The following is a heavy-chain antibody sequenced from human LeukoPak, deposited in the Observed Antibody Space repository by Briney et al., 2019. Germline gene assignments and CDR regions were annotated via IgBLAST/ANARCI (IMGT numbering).Heavy chain of an antibody. CDR3: AKVPVVAAAKYYYYYMDV. D-gene: IGHD2-15*01. CDR1: GFTFSSYG. V-gene: IGHV3-30*02. J-gene: IGHJ6*03. CDR2: IRYDGSNK. Sequence: PGGSLRLSCAASGFTFSSYGMHWVRQAPGKGLEWVAFIRYDGSNKYYADSVKGRFTISRDDSKNTLYLQMNSLRAEDTAVYYCAKVPVVAAAKYYYYYMDVWGKGTTVTISS.